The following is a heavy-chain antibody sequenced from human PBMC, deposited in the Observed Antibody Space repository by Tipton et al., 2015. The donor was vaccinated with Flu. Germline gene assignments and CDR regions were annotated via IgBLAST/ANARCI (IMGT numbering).Heavy chain of an antibody. J-gene: IGHJ4*02. CDR3: VRRISRRWLVPFDY. D-gene: IGHD4-23*01. CDR2: LFYSRDA. Sequence: TLSLTCIVSGGSINSTNYYWAWIRQPPGKGLEWVGSLFYSRDAYYNPSLKSRATISVDTSKTQFSLKLISLTAADTAVYYCVRRISRRWLVPFDYWGQGTLVAVSS. V-gene: IGHV4-39*01. CDR1: GGSINSTNYY.